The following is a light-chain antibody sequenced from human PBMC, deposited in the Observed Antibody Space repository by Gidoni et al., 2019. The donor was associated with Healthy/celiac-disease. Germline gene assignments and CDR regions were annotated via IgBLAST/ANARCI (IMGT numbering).Light chain of an antibody. Sequence: DIQMTPSPSTLSASVGDRVTITCRASQSISSWLAWYQQKPGKAPKLLIYDASSLESGVPSRFSGSGSGTEFTLTISSLQPDDFATYYCQQYNSYPTTCGGGTKVEIK. J-gene: IGKJ4*01. CDR2: DAS. CDR1: QSISSW. V-gene: IGKV1-5*01. CDR3: QQYNSYPTT.